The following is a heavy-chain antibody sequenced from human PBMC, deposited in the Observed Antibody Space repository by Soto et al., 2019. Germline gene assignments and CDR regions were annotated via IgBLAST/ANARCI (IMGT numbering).Heavy chain of an antibody. J-gene: IGHJ6*04. CDR1: GFTFSDFS. CDR3: AKHRVDILTPLDV. CDR2: TGESGGNT. V-gene: IGHV3-23*01. Sequence: PGGSLRLSCAASGFTFSDFSMSWVRKAPGKGLEWVSGTGESGGNTYYADSVKGRFTITRDNSKNTLYLQMSSLRAEDTAVYYCAKHRVDILTPLDVWGKGTTVTVSS. D-gene: IGHD3-9*01.